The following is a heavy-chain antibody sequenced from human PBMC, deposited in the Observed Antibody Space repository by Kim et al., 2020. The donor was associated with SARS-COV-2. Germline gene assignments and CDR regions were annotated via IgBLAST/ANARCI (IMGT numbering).Heavy chain of an antibody. CDR2: IYYSGST. D-gene: IGHD6-13*01. V-gene: IGHV4-39*07. Sequence: SETLSLTCTVSGGSISSSSYYWGWIRQPPGKGLEWIGSIYYSGSTYYNPSLKSRVTISVDTSKNQFSLKLSSVTAADTAVYYCARDPLLAYGSSWDGMDVWGQGTAVTVSS. J-gene: IGHJ6*02. CDR3: ARDPLLAYGSSWDGMDV. CDR1: GGSISSSSYY.